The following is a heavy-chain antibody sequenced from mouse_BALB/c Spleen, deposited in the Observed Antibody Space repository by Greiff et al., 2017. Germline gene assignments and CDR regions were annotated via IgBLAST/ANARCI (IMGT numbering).Heavy chain of an antibody. CDR3: AREGNYPFAY. J-gene: IGHJ3*01. V-gene: IGHV5-17*02. Sequence: EVMLVESGGGLVQPGGSRKLSCAASGFTFSSFGMHWVRQAPEKGLEWVAYISSGSSTIYYADTVKGRFTISRDNPKKTLFLQMTSLRSEDTAMYYCAREGNYPFAYWGQGTLVTVSA. D-gene: IGHD2-1*01. CDR2: ISSGSSTI. CDR1: GFTFSSFG.